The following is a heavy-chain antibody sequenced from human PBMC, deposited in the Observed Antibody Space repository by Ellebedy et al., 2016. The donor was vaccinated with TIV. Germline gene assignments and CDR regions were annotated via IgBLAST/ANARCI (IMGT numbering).Heavy chain of an antibody. Sequence: GESLKISCAASGFTFSSFGIHWVRQAPGKGLEWVALVSYDGRNEYFADSVKGRFTISRDNSKNTGYLQMNSQMSDDTGMYYSAKPYGPDYWGQGTLVTVSS. D-gene: IGHD4-17*01. CDR2: VSYDGRNE. V-gene: IGHV3-30*18. CDR1: GFTFSSFG. CDR3: AKPYGPDY. J-gene: IGHJ4*02.